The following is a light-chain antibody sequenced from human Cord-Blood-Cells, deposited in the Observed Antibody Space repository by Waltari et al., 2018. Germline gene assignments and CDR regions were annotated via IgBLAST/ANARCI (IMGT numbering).Light chain of an antibody. CDR1: QSVSSY. J-gene: IGKJ2*01. V-gene: IGKV3-11*01. CDR3: QQRSNWPPYT. CDR2: DAS. Sequence: EIVLTQSPATLSLSPGERATLSCRASQSVSSYLAWSQQKPGQAPRLLIYDASNRATGSPARFSGSGSGTDFTLTISSLEPEDFAVYYCQQRSNWPPYTFGQGTKLEIK.